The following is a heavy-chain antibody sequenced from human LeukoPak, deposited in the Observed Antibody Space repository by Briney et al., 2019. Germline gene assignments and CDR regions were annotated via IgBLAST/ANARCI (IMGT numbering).Heavy chain of an antibody. Sequence: GTSVKVSCKASGFTFTSSAMRWVRQARGQRLEWIGWIVVGSGNTTYAQKFQERVTITRNMSTSTAYMELSSLRSEDTAVYYCAADYLVPAALDPWGQGTLVTVSS. J-gene: IGHJ5*02. V-gene: IGHV1-58*02. CDR2: IVVGSGNT. D-gene: IGHD2-2*01. CDR3: AADYLVPAALDP. CDR1: GFTFTSSA.